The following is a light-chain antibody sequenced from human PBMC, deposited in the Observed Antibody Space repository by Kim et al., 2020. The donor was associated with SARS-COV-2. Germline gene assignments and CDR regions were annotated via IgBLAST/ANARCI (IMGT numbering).Light chain of an antibody. V-gene: IGKV4-1*01. J-gene: IGKJ2*02. Sequence: DIVMTQSPDSLAVSLGERATINCKSSQSVLYSSNNKNYLAWYQHKAGQPPKLLIYWASTRESGVPDRFSGSGSGTDFTLTISSLQAEDVAVYYCQQYYTTPRTFGQGTKLEI. CDR2: WAS. CDR3: QQYYTTPRT. CDR1: QSVLYSSNNKNY.